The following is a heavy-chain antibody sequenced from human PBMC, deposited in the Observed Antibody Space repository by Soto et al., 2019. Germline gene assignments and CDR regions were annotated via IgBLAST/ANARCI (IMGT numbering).Heavy chain of an antibody. J-gene: IGHJ6*02. CDR1: GFTFSSYA. V-gene: IGHV3-30-3*01. D-gene: IGHD3-3*01. CDR3: ARVPRFLEWLPGFYYYYGMDV. CDR2: ISYDGSNK. Sequence: GGSLRLSCAASGFTFSSYAMHWVRQAPGKGLEWVAVISYDGSNKYYADSVKGRFTISRDNSKNTLYLQMNSLRAEDTAVYYCARVPRFLEWLPGFYYYYGMDVWGQGTTVTVSS.